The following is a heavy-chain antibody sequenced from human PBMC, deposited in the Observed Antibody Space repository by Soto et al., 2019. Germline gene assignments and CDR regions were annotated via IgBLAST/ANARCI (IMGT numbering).Heavy chain of an antibody. V-gene: IGHV3-48*03. CDR1: GFIFSRYE. CDR2: INTRGNII. CDR3: ARDIDYYDSSGYQDY. D-gene: IGHD3-22*01. Sequence: PRGSLRLSCAASGFIFSRYEMNWVRQAPGKGLEWVSYINTRGNIIHYADSVKGRFTISRDNAENSLYLQMNSLRAEDTAVYYCARDIDYYDSSGYQDYWGQGSLVTVSS. J-gene: IGHJ4*02.